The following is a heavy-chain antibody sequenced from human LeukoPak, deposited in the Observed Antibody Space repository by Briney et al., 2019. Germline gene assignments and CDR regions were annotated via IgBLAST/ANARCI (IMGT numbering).Heavy chain of an antibody. D-gene: IGHD7-27*01. V-gene: IGHV1-46*01. Sequence: GGSLRLSCAASGFTFSSYSMNWVRQAPGKGLEWMGIINPSGGSTSYAQKFQGRVTMTRDTSTSTVYMELSSLRSEDTAVYYCARVGGTGEIDYWGQGTLVTVSS. CDR3: ARVGGTGEIDY. CDR2: INPSGGST. CDR1: GFTFSSYS. J-gene: IGHJ4*02.